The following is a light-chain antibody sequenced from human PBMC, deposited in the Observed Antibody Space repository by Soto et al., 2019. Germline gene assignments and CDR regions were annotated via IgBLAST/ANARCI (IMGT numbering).Light chain of an antibody. Sequence: EVVLTQSPVTLSLSPGDRASLSCKASQSVDIYVAWYQQRPDQAPRLLIYDASKRATGIPARFSGSGSGTDFTLTISSLEPEDSAVYYCQQRRSWPPLTFGGGTKVEIK. J-gene: IGKJ4*01. V-gene: IGKV3-11*01. CDR1: QSVDIY. CDR3: QQRRSWPPLT. CDR2: DAS.